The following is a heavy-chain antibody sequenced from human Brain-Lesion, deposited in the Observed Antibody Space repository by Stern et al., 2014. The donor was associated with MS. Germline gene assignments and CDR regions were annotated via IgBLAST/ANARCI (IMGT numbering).Heavy chain of an antibody. CDR1: GNTFTNRY. V-gene: IGHV1-45*02. J-gene: IGHJ4*02. Sequence: VQLVESGAEVKQTGSSGKVSGQASGNTFTNRYLHWVRQAPGQALEWMGWITPFTGNTNYAQNFQDRVTITMDRSMSTAYMDLSSLRSDDTAIYFCAEGGSYGFVYWGQGTLVTVSS. CDR2: ITPFTGNT. CDR3: AEGGSYGFVY. D-gene: IGHD4-17*01.